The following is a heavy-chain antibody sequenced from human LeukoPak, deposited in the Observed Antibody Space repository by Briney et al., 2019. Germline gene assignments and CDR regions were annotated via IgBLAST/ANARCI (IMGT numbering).Heavy chain of an antibody. CDR2: ISYSGSI. CDR3: ARGGLWFGYDFDY. J-gene: IGHJ4*02. Sequence: SETLSLTCTVSGASISSGDYYWSWIRQPPGKGLECLGYISYSGSIYYNPSLKSRVTISVDTSKNQFSLKLSSVTAADTAVYYCARGGLWFGYDFDYWGQGTLVTVSS. D-gene: IGHD3-10*01. V-gene: IGHV4-30-4*01. CDR1: GASISSGDYY.